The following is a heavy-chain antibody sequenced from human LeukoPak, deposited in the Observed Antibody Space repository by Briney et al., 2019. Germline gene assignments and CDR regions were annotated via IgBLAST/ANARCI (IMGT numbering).Heavy chain of an antibody. CDR3: ARLSAMLRGPEPIYYFDY. V-gene: IGHV3-23*01. CDR2: IDYDGGSG. Sequence: GGSLRLSCTVSGFTLSSYEMSWIRQAPGKGLEWVSSIDYDGGSGHYADSVKGRFTISRDNAKNSLYLQMNSLRAEDTAMYYCARLSAMLRGPEPIYYFDYWGQGTLVTVSS. D-gene: IGHD3-10*01. J-gene: IGHJ4*01. CDR1: GFTLSSYE.